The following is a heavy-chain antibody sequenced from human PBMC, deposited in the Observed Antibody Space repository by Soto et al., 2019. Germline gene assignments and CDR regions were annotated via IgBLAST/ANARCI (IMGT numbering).Heavy chain of an antibody. D-gene: IGHD3-3*01. J-gene: IGHJ5*02. Sequence: GALRLSCAASGFTFSSYAMHWVRQAPGKGLEWVAVIPYDGSNKYYADSVKGRFTISRDNSKNTLYLQMNSLRAEDTAVYYCAREAVINFIKKERYDFWSGPIFESSWFDPWGQGTLVTVSS. CDR2: IPYDGSNK. CDR1: GFTFSSYA. CDR3: AREAVINFIKKERYDFWSGPIFESSWFDP. V-gene: IGHV3-30-3*01.